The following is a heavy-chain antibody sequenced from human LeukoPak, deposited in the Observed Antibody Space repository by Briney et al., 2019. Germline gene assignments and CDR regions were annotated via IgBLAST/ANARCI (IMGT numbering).Heavy chain of an antibody. CDR2: IYHSGST. CDR3: ARLSRRGYTSCYDY. Sequence: SETLSLTCAVSGYSISSGYYWGWIRPPPGKGLEWIGSIYHSGSTYYNPSLKSRVTISVDTSKNQFSLKLSSVTAADTAVYYCARLSRRGYTSCYDYWGQGTLVTVSS. D-gene: IGHD2-2*01. V-gene: IGHV4-38-2*01. J-gene: IGHJ4*02. CDR1: GYSISSGYY.